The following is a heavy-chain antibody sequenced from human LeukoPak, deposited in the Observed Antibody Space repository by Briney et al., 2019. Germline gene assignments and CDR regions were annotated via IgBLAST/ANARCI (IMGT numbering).Heavy chain of an antibody. J-gene: IGHJ4*02. D-gene: IGHD3-22*01. CDR2: IIPISDSP. CDR1: GYTFTSYG. CDR3: ARPMTDYCDRSGYCGLYGL. Sequence: SVKVSCKASGYTFTSYGISWVRQAPGQALEWMGGIIPISDSPHSAQRFQGRVTITADKSTSTVNMELSNLTSEDTAVYYCARPMTDYCDRSGYCGLYGLWGQGTLVTVSS. V-gene: IGHV1-69*06.